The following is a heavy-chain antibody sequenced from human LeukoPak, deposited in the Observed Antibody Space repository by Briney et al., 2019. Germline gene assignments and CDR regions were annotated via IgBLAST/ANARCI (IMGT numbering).Heavy chain of an antibody. CDR2: IKEDGNEK. V-gene: IGHV3-7*01. J-gene: IGHJ4*02. Sequence: QSGGSLRLSCAASGLTFSNYWMSWVRQAPGKGLEWVANIKEDGNEKYYVDSVKGRFTISRDNAKKSLYLQMNSLRAEDTAVYYCASDRSRFYYWGQGTPVTVSS. CDR3: ASDRSRFYY. D-gene: IGHD2-2*01. CDR1: GLTFSNYW.